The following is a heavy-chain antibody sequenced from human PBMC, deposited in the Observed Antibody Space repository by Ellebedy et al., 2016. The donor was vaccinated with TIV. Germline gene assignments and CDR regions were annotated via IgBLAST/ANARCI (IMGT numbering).Heavy chain of an antibody. CDR1: GFTFSSYW. CDR3: TINLLRGTLNFYYYGVDV. CDR2: INQDGSEQ. V-gene: IGHV3-7*01. Sequence: GESLKISXAASGFTFSSYWMSWVRQVPGKGLEWVAEINQDGSEQRYVDSVKGRFTMSRDNAKYSLYLQMNSLRAEDTALYYCTINLLRGTLNFYYYGVDVWGQGTTVTVSS. D-gene: IGHD3-10*01. J-gene: IGHJ6*02.